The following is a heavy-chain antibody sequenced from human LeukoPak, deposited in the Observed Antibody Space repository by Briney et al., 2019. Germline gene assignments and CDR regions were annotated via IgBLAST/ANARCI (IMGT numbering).Heavy chain of an antibody. Sequence: ASVNVSCKASGGTFSSYAISWVRQAPGQGLEWMGGIIPIFGTANYAQKFQGRVTITADESTSTAYMELSSLRSEDTAVYYCAREYSSSALFDPWGQGTLVTVSS. CDR1: GGTFSSYA. CDR2: IIPIFGTA. D-gene: IGHD6-6*01. J-gene: IGHJ5*02. CDR3: AREYSSSALFDP. V-gene: IGHV1-69*13.